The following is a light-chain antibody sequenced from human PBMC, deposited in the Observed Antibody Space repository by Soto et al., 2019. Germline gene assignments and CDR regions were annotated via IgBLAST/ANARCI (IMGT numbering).Light chain of an antibody. CDR3: QQYDSYPFT. CDR1: QSINNW. J-gene: IGKJ4*02. V-gene: IGKV1-5*03. Sequence: DIQMTQSPSTLSASVGDRVTITCRASQSINNWLAWYQQNTGKAPKLLISKGSYLKRGVPSRFSGTGSGTEFTLTISSLQPDDFASYYCQQYDSYPFTCGGGTKVEI. CDR2: KGS.